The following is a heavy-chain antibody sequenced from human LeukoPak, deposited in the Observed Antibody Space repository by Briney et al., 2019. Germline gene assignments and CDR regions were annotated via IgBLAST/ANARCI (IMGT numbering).Heavy chain of an antibody. Sequence: SETLSLTCTVYGGSISSSSYYWGWIRQPPGKGLEWIGSIYYSGSTYYNPSLKSRVTISVDTSRNQFSLKLSSVTAADTAVYYCARKYSFLEFGIDYWGQGTLVTVSS. CDR3: ARKYSFLEFGIDY. D-gene: IGHD3-16*01. V-gene: IGHV4-39*01. CDR2: IYYSGST. CDR1: GGSISSSSYY. J-gene: IGHJ4*02.